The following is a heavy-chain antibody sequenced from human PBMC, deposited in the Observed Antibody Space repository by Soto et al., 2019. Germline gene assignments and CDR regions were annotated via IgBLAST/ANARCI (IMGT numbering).Heavy chain of an antibody. Sequence: PSETLSLTCTVSGGSISSSSYYWGWIRQPPGKGLERIGSIYYSGSTYYNPSLKSRVTISVDTSKNQFSLKLSSVTAADTAVYYCAINYYGSGSSNIYYYYYYMDVWGKGTTVTVSS. V-gene: IGHV4-39*01. D-gene: IGHD3-10*01. CDR3: AINYYGSGSSNIYYYYYYMDV. J-gene: IGHJ6*03. CDR1: GGSISSSSYY. CDR2: IYYSGST.